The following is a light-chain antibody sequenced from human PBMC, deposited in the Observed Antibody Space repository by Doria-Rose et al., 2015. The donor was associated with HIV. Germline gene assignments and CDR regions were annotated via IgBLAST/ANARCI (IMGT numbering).Light chain of an antibody. Sequence: TQSPSSLSASVGDSVTITCRASPGINTFLAWYQQKPGSVPKVLSYAASTLQSGVPSRFSGSGSGTDFSLTISTLQPEDGAIYYCQNYTSDLRTFAGVSMMEI. CDR3: QNYTSDLRT. CDR1: PGINTF. J-gene: IGKJ4*01. V-gene: IGKV1-27*01. CDR2: AAS.